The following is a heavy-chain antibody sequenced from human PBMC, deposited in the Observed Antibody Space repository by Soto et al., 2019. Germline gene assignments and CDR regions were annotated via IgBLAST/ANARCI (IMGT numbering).Heavy chain of an antibody. CDR1: GFTFSSYA. J-gene: IGHJ5*02. CDR2: ISYDGSNK. Sequence: QVQLVESGGGVVQPGRSLRLSCAASGFTFSSYAMHWVRQAPGKGLEWVAVISYDGSNKYYADSVKGRFTISRDNSKKTLYLQMNSLRDEDTAVYYCARVYSWNWFDAWGQGTLVTVSS. V-gene: IGHV3-30-3*01. CDR3: ARVYSWNWFDA. D-gene: IGHD4-4*01.